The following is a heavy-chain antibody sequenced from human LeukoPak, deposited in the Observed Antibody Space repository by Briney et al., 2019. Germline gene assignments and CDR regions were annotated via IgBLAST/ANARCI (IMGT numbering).Heavy chain of an antibody. CDR1: GGSISSGDYY. J-gene: IGHJ4*02. V-gene: IGHV4-30-4*01. D-gene: IGHD4-17*01. CDR3: ARGGIGDYGDYSQPFDY. CDR2: IYYSGST. Sequence: PSQTLSLTCTVSGGSISSGDYYWSWIRQPPGTGLEWIGYIYYSGSTYYNPSLKSRVTISVDTSKNQFSLKLSSVTAADTAVYYCARGGIGDYGDYSQPFDYWGQGTLVTVSS.